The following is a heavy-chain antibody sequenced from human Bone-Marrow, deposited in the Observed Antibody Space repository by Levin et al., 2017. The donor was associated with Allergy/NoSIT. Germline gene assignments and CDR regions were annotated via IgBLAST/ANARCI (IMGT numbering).Heavy chain of an antibody. D-gene: IGHD2-15*01. CDR1: GYSFTSYN. CDR3: ARGDCYSGSCYGPDWFDP. CDR2: INPNSGNT. V-gene: IGHV1-8*01. Sequence: GESLKISCKTSGYSFTSYNVYWVRQAPGQGLEWMGYINPNSGNTGYAQKFHGRVIMTRNSSITTAYMELSGLRFEDTAIYYCARGDCYSGSCYGPDWFDPWGQGTQVTVSS. J-gene: IGHJ5*02.